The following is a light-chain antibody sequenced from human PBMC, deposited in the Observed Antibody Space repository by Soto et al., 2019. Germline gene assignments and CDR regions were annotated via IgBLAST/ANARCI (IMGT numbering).Light chain of an antibody. CDR1: QSTSSRY. CDR3: QHYGSSRYT. CDR2: GPS. Sequence: ENVLTQSPGSLSLSPGERATLSCRASQSTSSRYLAWYQQKPGQAPRLLIYGPSNRATGIPDRFSGSGSGTDLTLTIDRLEPEDFEVYYCQHYGSSRYTFGQGTKLEIK. V-gene: IGKV3-20*01. J-gene: IGKJ2*01.